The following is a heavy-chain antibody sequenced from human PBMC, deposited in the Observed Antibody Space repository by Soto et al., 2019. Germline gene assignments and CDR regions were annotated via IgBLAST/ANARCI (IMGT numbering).Heavy chain of an antibody. CDR3: ARQISYYDILTGYTPSGWFDP. Sequence: QVQLQESGPGLVKPSETLSLTCTVSGGSISSYYWSWIRQPPGKGLEWIGYIYYSGSTNYNPSLKSRVTISVDTSKNQFSLKLSSVTAADTAVYYCARQISYYDILTGYTPSGWFDPWGQGTLVTVSS. J-gene: IGHJ5*02. V-gene: IGHV4-59*01. CDR2: IYYSGST. CDR1: GGSISSYY. D-gene: IGHD3-9*01.